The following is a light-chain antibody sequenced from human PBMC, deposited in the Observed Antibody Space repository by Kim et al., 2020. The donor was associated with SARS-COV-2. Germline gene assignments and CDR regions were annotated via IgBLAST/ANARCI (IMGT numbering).Light chain of an antibody. Sequence: DIQMTQSPSSVSASVGDRVTITCRASENIGSWLAWYQQKPGKAPSLLIYSTSTLHSGVPSRFSGSGSGTDFTLTVSSLQPEDSAVYYCQQLNGFPLTFGEGTKVDIK. V-gene: IGKV1-12*01. CDR3: QQLNGFPLT. J-gene: IGKJ4*01. CDR1: ENIGSW. CDR2: STS.